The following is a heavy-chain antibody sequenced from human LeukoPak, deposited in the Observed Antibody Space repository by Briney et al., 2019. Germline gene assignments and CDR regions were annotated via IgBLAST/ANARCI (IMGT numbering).Heavy chain of an antibody. CDR2: IYYSGST. J-gene: IGHJ3*02. D-gene: IGHD3-9*01. CDR3: ARLISYFDWLFAPGAFDI. CDR1: GGSISSYY. Sequence: PSETLSLTCTVSGGSISSYYWSWIRQPPGKGLEWIGYIYYSGSTNYNPSLKSRVTISVDTSKNQFSLKLSSVTAADTAVYYCARLISYFDWLFAPGAFDIWGQGTMVTVSS. V-gene: IGHV4-59*08.